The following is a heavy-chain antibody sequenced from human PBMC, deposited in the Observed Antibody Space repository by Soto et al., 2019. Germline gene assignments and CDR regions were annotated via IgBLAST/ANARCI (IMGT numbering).Heavy chain of an antibody. J-gene: IGHJ3*02. D-gene: IGHD1-7*01. Sequence: PGGSLRLSCAASGFTFSSCAMSWVRQAPGKGLEWVSAISGSGGSTYYADSVKGRFTISRDNSKNTLYLQMNSLRAEDTAVYYCAKDFNWNYRDASYTSDDAFDIWGQGTMVTVSS. V-gene: IGHV3-23*01. CDR1: GFTFSSCA. CDR3: AKDFNWNYRDASYTSDDAFDI. CDR2: ISGSGGST.